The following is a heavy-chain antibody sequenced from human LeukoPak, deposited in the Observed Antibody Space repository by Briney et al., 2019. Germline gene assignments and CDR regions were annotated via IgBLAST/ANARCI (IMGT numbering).Heavy chain of an antibody. J-gene: IGHJ4*02. V-gene: IGHV3-11*04. CDR1: GFTFSDYY. D-gene: IGHD4-17*01. CDR3: AREYLIDYGDPLIDC. CDR2: ISSSTITI. Sequence: GGSLRLSCAASGFTFSDYYMSWIRQAPGKGLEWLSYISSSTITIYYADSVKGRFTISRDNAKNSLYLQVNSLRAEDTAVYYCAREYLIDYGDPLIDCWGQGTLVTVSS.